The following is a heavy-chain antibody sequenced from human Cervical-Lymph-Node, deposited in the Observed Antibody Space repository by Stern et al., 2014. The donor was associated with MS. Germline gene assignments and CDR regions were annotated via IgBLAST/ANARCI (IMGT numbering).Heavy chain of an antibody. CDR3: ARKSLRGMDV. D-gene: IGHD4-17*01. V-gene: IGHV1-69*01. J-gene: IGHJ6*02. Sequence: QLVQSGAEVKEPGSSVKVSCKASGGTFSSYAISWVRQAPGQGLEWMGGIIPLFGTANYAQKFQGRVTITADESTSTAYMELGRLRSEDTAVYYCARKSLRGMDVWGQGTTVTVSS. CDR2: IIPLFGTA. CDR1: GGTFSSYA.